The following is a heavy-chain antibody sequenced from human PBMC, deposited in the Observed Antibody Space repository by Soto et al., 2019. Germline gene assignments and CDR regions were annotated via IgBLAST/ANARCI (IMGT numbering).Heavy chain of an antibody. V-gene: IGHV3-13*04. CDR1: GFTFSPYD. Sequence: EVQLVESGGGLVQPGGSLRLSCAASGFTFSPYDMHWVRQVSGKGLEWVSAIGTTGDTYYPASVKGRFTISREDGKSTLYLQMTSLRAEDTAVYYCARDATYGSGGGPDWYFDLWGRGTLVTVSS. J-gene: IGHJ2*01. D-gene: IGHD3-10*01. CDR3: ARDATYGSGGGPDWYFDL. CDR2: IGTTGDT.